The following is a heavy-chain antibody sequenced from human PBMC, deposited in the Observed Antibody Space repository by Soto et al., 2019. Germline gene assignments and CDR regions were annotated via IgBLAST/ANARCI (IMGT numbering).Heavy chain of an antibody. D-gene: IGHD3-9*01. J-gene: IGHJ4*02. CDR1: GFAFSNHA. V-gene: IGHV3-23*01. Sequence: GGSLRLSCAASGFAFSNHAMSWVRQAPGKGLEWVSSISSGAGSTYYADSVKGRFSISRDNSKNTLYLQMDRLRAEDTAVYYCAKGFNFGWYSDFWGQGTLVTVSS. CDR2: ISSGAGST. CDR3: AKGFNFGWYSDF.